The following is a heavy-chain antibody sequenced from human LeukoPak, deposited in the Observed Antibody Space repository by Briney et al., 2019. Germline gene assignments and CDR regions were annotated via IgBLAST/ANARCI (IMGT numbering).Heavy chain of an antibody. D-gene: IGHD6-6*01. CDR2: ISFDGSKT. CDR3: ARDRQPYYHYYGMDV. Sequence: PGRSLRLSCAASGFTFSSYAMHWVRQAPGKGLEGVAVISFDGSKTYYADSMKGRCTISRDNSKNTLYLQMNSLRAEDTAAYYCARDRQPYYHYYGMDVWGQGTTVTVSS. CDR1: GFTFSSYA. J-gene: IGHJ6*02. V-gene: IGHV3-30-3*01.